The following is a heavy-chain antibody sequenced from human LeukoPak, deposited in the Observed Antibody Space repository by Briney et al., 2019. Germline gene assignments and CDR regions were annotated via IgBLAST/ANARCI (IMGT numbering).Heavy chain of an antibody. CDR3: ARAINYYDSSGPRDV. D-gene: IGHD3-22*01. CDR2: IIPILGIA. CDR1: GGTFSSYA. J-gene: IGHJ6*02. V-gene: IGHV1-69*10. Sequence: SVTVSCKASGGTFSSYAISWVRQAPGQGLEWMGGIIPILGIANYAQKFQGRVTITADKSTSTAYMELSSLRSEDTAVYYCARAINYYDSSGPRDVWGQGTTVTVSS.